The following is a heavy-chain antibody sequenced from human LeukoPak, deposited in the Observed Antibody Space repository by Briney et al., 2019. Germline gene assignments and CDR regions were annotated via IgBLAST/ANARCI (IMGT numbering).Heavy chain of an antibody. CDR2: IYSGGST. CDR1: GFTVSSNY. Sequence: GGSLRLSCAVSGFTVSSNYMSWVRQAPGKGLDWVSTIYSGGSTYYADSVKGRFTISGDNAKNSLHLQMNSLRVEDTAVYYCAKDKGGNSAGYYFDYWGQGTLVTVSS. V-gene: IGHV3-66*01. D-gene: IGHD4-23*01. CDR3: AKDKGGNSAGYYFDY. J-gene: IGHJ4*02.